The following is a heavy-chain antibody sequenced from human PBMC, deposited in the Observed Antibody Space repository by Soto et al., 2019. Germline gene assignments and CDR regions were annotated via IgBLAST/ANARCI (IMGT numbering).Heavy chain of an antibody. J-gene: IGHJ4*02. CDR3: ARERRGGYSYCLDPEDYFDY. CDR2: IYSGGST. V-gene: IGHV3-66*01. Sequence: EVQLVESGGGLVQPGGSLRLSCAASGFTVSSNYMSWVRQAPGKGLEWVSVIYSGGSTYYADSVKGRFTISRDNSKNTLDLQMNSLRAEDTAVYYCARERRGGYSYCLDPEDYFDYWGQGTLVTVSS. D-gene: IGHD5-18*01. CDR1: GFTVSSNY.